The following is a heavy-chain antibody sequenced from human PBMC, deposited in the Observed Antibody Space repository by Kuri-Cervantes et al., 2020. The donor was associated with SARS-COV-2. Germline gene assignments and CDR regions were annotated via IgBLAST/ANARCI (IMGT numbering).Heavy chain of an antibody. Sequence: ASVKVSCKASGYTFTSYYMHWVRQAPGQGLEWMGIINPSGGSTSYAQKFQGRVTMTTDTSTSTAYMELRSLRSDDTAVYYCARVPYYYDSSGYYYGGRIPYYYYYMDVWGKGTTVTVSS. CDR1: GYTFTSYY. V-gene: IGHV1-46*01. D-gene: IGHD3-22*01. J-gene: IGHJ6*03. CDR3: ARVPYYYDSSGYYYGGRIPYYYYYMDV. CDR2: INPSGGST.